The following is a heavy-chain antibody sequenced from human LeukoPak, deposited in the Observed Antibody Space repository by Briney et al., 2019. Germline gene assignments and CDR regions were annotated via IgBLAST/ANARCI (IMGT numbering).Heavy chain of an antibody. D-gene: IGHD3-22*01. CDR3: ARGRDYYDTNYFDY. CDR2: ISSSSSYT. CDR1: GFSFSDHY. Sequence: GGSLRLSCVASGFSFSDHYMEWVRQAPGKGLEWVSYISSSSSYTNYADSVKGRFTISRDNAKNSLYLQMNSLRAEDTAVYYCARGRDYYDTNYFDYWGQGTLVTVSS. V-gene: IGHV3-11*06. J-gene: IGHJ4*02.